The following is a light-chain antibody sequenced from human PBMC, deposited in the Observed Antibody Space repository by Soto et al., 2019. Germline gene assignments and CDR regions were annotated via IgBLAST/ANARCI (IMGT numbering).Light chain of an antibody. CDR3: QQRSNWPIT. J-gene: IGKJ5*01. Sequence: EIVLTQSPATLSLSPGERATLSCRASQSVSSYLAWYHQKPGQAPRLLIYDASNRATGIPARFSGSGSGTDFTLTISSLEPEDFAVYYCQQRSNWPITCGQGTRLEIK. CDR1: QSVSSY. V-gene: IGKV3-11*01. CDR2: DAS.